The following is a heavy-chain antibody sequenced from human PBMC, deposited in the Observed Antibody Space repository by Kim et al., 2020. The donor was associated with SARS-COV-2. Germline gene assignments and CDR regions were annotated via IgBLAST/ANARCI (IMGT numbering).Heavy chain of an antibody. CDR3: ARDSTGYFEYFQE. V-gene: IGHV3-9*01. D-gene: IGHD3-9*01. J-gene: IGHJ1*01. Sequence: AYADSGKGRFIISRDNAKNSLHLQMNSLRAEDTALYYCARDSTGYFEYFQEWGQGTLVTVSS.